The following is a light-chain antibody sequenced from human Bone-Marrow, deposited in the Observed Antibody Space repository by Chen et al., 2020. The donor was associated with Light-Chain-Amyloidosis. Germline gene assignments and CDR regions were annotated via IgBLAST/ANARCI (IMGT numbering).Light chain of an antibody. CDR3: QQYYSSPRWT. V-gene: IGKV4-1*01. Sequence: DIVMTQSPDSLAVSLGERATINCKSRQSLLYTSNNKNYLTWYQQKPGQPPKLLIHWASTRESGVPDRFSGSGSGTDFTLTISSLQAEDVAVYYCQQYYSSPRWTFGQGTRVEIK. CDR1: QSLLYTSNNKNY. CDR2: WAS. J-gene: IGKJ1*01.